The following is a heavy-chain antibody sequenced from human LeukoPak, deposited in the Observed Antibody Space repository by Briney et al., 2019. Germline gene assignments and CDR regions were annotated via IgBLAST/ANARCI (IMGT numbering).Heavy chain of an antibody. V-gene: IGHV4-59*01. D-gene: IGHD3-3*01. CDR1: GASINTYF. CDR2: MYYGGST. J-gene: IGHJ3*02. Sequence: KSSETLSLTCTVSGASINTYFWTWIRQPPGRGLEWIGYMYYGGSTNYNPSLKSRVTTSVDPSNNQFSLKLSSVTAADTAVYYCARGRFLDAFDIWGQGTMVTVSS. CDR3: ARGRFLDAFDI.